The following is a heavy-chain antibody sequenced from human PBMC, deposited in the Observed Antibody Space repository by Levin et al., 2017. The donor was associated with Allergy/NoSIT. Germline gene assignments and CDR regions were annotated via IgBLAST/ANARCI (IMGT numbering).Heavy chain of an antibody. J-gene: IGHJ4*02. D-gene: IGHD3/OR15-3a*01. CDR2: IYQSGNT. V-gene: IGHV4-31*03. CDR3: ARLGDVSTGYFHANFDY. Sequence: LRLSCTVSGGSVSSGGYYWSWVRQHPGTGLEWIGYIYQSGNTYYNPSLKSRIAISLDTSKNQFSLRLTSVTAADTAVYYCARLGDVSTGYFHANFDYWGQGSLVTVSS. CDR1: GGSVSSGGYY.